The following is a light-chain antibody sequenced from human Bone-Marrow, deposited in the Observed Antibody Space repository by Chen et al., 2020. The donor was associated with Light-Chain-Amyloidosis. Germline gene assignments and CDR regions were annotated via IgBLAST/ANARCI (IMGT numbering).Light chain of an antibody. CDR3: QAWDRSTVV. CDR2: ADN. J-gene: IGLJ2*01. Sequence: SYELTQPPSMSASPVQTASITCSGDKLGDKYACWYQQKAGQSPVLVIYADNKRPSGIPERFSGSNSGNTATLTISGTQAMDEADYYCQAWDRSTVVFGGGTKLTVL. CDR1: KLGDKY. V-gene: IGLV3-1*01.